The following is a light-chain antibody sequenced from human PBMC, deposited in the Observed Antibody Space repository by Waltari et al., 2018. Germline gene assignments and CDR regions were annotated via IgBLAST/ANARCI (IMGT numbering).Light chain of an antibody. J-gene: IGLJ2*01. CDR1: GPNIGAAYD. Sequence: QSVLTQPPSVSGAPAQRVTISCPGRGPNIGAAYDDHWYPQLPGKAPKLLIYGTSTRPLGVPDRYFGSQSGTSASLAITGLQAEDEADYYCQSYDTSLSVVFGGGTKLTVL. CDR2: GTS. CDR3: QSYDTSLSVV. V-gene: IGLV1-40*01.